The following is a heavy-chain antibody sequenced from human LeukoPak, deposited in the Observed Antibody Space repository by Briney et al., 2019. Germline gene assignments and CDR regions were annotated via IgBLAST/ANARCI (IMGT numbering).Heavy chain of an antibody. J-gene: IGHJ4*02. CDR1: GYTFTSHD. CDR3: ARGISSGWELDY. D-gene: IGHD6-19*01. CDR2: MNPNSGNT. V-gene: IGHV1-8*01. Sequence: ASVKVSCKASGYTFTSHDINWVRQATGQGLEWMGWMNPNSGNTGYAQKFQGRVTMTRNTSISTAYMELSSLRSEDTAVYYCARGISSGWELDYWGQGTLVTVSS.